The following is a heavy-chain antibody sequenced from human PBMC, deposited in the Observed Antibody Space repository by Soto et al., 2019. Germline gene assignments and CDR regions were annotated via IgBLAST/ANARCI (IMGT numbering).Heavy chain of an antibody. D-gene: IGHD3-16*01. Sequence: QVQLQESGSGLVKPSQTLSLTCAVSGGSIHSGGYSWTWIRQPPGKGLEWIGNIYHTGRTSYNPSLKSRVNMSVERSKNQFSLKLNSVTAADTAVYYCARDRILITLGGPTHYYGMDVWGQGTTVSVSS. CDR1: GGSIHSGGYS. J-gene: IGHJ6*02. CDR2: IYHTGRT. CDR3: ARDRILITLGGPTHYYGMDV. V-gene: IGHV4-30-2*01.